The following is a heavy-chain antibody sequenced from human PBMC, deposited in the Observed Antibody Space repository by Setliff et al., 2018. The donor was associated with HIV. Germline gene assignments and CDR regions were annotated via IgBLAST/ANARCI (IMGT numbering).Heavy chain of an antibody. V-gene: IGHV3-11*05. CDR3: AKDHATSSWFTALLDY. D-gene: IGHD6-13*01. CDR1: GFTVSSNY. Sequence: GGSLRLSCAASGFTVSSNYMSWVRQAPGRGLEWVSYISSSSSYTHYADSVKGRFTISRDNVKNSLYLQMNSLRAEDTAVYYCAKDHATSSWFTALLDYWGQGALVTVSS. J-gene: IGHJ4*02. CDR2: ISSSSSYT.